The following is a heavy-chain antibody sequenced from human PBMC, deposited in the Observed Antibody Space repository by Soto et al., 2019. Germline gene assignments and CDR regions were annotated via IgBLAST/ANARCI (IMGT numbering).Heavy chain of an antibody. J-gene: IGHJ4*02. CDR1: GFTFFTYS. V-gene: IGHV3-21*01. CDR2: ITSSSTNI. Sequence: EVPLVESGGGLVKPGGSLRLSCAASGFTFFTYSMSWVRQAPGKGLEWVSSITSSSTNIYYADSMKGRFTISRDNAKNSLYLQMNSLRAEDTAVYYCARGFYFYETSGPFDFWGQGTLVTVSS. CDR3: ARGFYFYETSGPFDF. D-gene: IGHD3-22*01.